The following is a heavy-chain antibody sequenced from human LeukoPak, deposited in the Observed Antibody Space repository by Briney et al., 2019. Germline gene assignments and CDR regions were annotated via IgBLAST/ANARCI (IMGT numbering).Heavy chain of an antibody. CDR3: AKQAYCGGDCYLDY. CDR2: ISCDGSNK. D-gene: IGHD2-21*02. Sequence: GRSLRLSCAASGFTFSSYGMHWVRQAPGKGLEWVAVISCDGSNKYYADSVKGRFTISGDNSKNTLYLQMNSLRAEDTAVYYCAKQAYCGGDCYLDYWGQGTLVTVSS. CDR1: GFTFSSYG. J-gene: IGHJ4*02. V-gene: IGHV3-30*18.